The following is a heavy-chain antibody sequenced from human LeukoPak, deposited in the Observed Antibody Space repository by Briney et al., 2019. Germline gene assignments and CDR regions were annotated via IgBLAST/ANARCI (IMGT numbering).Heavy chain of an antibody. CDR1: GFTFSS. V-gene: IGHV3-23*01. Sequence: PGGSLRLSCAASGFTFSSWVRQAPGKGLEWVSAISGSGGSTYYADSAKGRFTISRDNSKNTLYLQMNSLRAEDTAVYYCAKDVAVAGTAIFDYWGQGTLVTVSS. J-gene: IGHJ4*02. CDR3: AKDVAVAGTAIFDY. CDR2: ISGSGGST. D-gene: IGHD6-19*01.